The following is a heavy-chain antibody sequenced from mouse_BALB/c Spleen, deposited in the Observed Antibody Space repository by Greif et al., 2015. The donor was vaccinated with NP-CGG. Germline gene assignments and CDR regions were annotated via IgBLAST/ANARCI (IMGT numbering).Heavy chain of an antibody. J-gene: IGHJ4*01. CDR1: GFTFSSYG. CDR2: ISSGGSYT. CDR3: ARHGRGNYKGDYYAMDY. V-gene: IGHV5-6*01. D-gene: IGHD2-1*01. Sequence: EVQLVESGGDLVKPGGSLKLSCAASGFTFSSYGMSWVRQTPDKRLEWVATISSGGSYTYYPDSVKGRFTISRDNAKNTPYLQMSSLKSEDTAMYYCARHGRGNYKGDYYAMDYWGQGTSVTVSS.